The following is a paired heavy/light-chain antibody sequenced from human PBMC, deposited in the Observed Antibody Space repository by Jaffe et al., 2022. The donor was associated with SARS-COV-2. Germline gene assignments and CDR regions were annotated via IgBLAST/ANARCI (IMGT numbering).Light chain of an antibody. CDR1: QSVSSSY. CDR2: GAS. V-gene: IGKV3-20*01. CDR3: QQYGSSPLT. Sequence: EIVLTQSPGTLSLSPGERATLSCRASQSVSSSYLAWYQQRPGQAPRLLIYGASNRATDIPDRFSGSGSGTDFTLTISRLEPEDFAVYFCQQYGSSPLTFGPGTKVDIK. J-gene: IGKJ3*01.
Heavy chain of an antibody. D-gene: IGHD3-22*01. J-gene: IGHJ5*02. CDR1: GGSISSGGYY. Sequence: QVQLQESGPGLVKPSQTLSLTCTVSGGSISSGGYYWTWIRQHPGKGLEWIGYIYYSGSTSYNPSLKSRTTISGDTSKNQFTLKLTSVTSADTAMYYCARGDMYYYDSSGYSCWFAPWGQGTLVTVSS. V-gene: IGHV4-31*03. CDR3: ARGDMYYYDSSGYSCWFAP. CDR2: IYYSGST.